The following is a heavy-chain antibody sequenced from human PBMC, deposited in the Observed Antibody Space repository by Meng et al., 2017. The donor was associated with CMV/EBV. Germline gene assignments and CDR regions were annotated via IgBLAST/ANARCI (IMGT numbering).Heavy chain of an antibody. D-gene: IGHD3-3*01. V-gene: IGHV3-23*01. CDR2: ISGSGGST. CDR3: ATETIFGVASYGMDV. CDR1: GFTVSSYA. Sequence: GESLKISCAASGFTVSSYAMSWVRQAPGKGLEWVSAISGSGGSTYYADSVKGRFTISRDNSKNTLYLQMNSLRAEDTAVYYCATETIFGVASYGMDVWGQGTTVTVSS. J-gene: IGHJ6*02.